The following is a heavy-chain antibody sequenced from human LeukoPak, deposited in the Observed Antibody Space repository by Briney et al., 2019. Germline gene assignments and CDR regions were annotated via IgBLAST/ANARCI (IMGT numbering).Heavy chain of an antibody. J-gene: IGHJ4*02. CDR1: GFTFSSYA. Sequence: PGGSLRLSCAASGFTFSSYAMHWVRQAPGEGLEWVAVISYDGSNKYYADSVKGRFTISRDNSKNTLYLQMNSLRAEDTAVYYCARARHRQWLVNYWGQGTLVTVSS. D-gene: IGHD6-19*01. V-gene: IGHV3-30-3*01. CDR2: ISYDGSNK. CDR3: ARARHRQWLVNY.